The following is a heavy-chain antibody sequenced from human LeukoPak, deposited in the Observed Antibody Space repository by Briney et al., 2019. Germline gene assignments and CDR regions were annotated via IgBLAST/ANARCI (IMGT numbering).Heavy chain of an antibody. J-gene: IGHJ4*02. D-gene: IGHD2-21*02. CDR3: AGTTCGGDCYSEY. CDR1: GFTVSSNY. Sequence: GGSLRLSCAASGFTVSSNYMSWGRQAPGKGLEWVSVIYSGGRAYYADSVKGRFTISRDNSKNTLYLQMNSLRAEDTAVYYCAGTTCGGDCYSEYWGQGTQVTVSS. V-gene: IGHV3-53*01. CDR2: IYSGGRA.